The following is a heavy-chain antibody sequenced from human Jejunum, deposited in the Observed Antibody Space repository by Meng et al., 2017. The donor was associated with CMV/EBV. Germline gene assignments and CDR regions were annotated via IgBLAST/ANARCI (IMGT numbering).Heavy chain of an antibody. CDR2: INPNNGDT. Sequence: ASVKVSCKSSGDSLRAPGQGLEWMGWINPNNGDTSYAQKFQGRVTMTRDKSITTVYMDLNRLTSDDTAFYYCGKGVGSIDPRFDPWGQGTLVTVSS. D-gene: IGHD1-26*01. V-gene: IGHV1-2*02. CDR3: GKGVGSIDPRFDP. CDR1: GDSL. J-gene: IGHJ5*02.